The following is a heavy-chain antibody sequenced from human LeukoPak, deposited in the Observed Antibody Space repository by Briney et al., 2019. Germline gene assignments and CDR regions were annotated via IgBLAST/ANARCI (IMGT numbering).Heavy chain of an antibody. J-gene: IGHJ3*02. V-gene: IGHV1-46*01. D-gene: IGHD3-22*01. CDR2: INPSGGST. Sequence: ASVKVSCKASGYTFTSYYMHWVRQAPGQGLEWMGIINPSGGSTSYAQKFQGRVTMTRDTSTSTVYMELSSLRSEDTAVYYCAREAYDGSGYYYVLGAFDIWGQGTMVTVSS. CDR1: GYTFTSYY. CDR3: AREAYDGSGYYYVLGAFDI.